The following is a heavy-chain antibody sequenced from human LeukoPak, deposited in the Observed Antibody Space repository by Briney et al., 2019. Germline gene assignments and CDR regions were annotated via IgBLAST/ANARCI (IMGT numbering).Heavy chain of an antibody. V-gene: IGHV3-7*01. CDR1: GFTFSSYW. Sequence: GGSLRLSCAASGFTFSSYWMSWVRQAPGKGLEWVANIKQDGSGKYYVDSVKGRYTISRDNAKNSLYLQMNSLRAEDTAVYYCARDPTYYYGSGSYFDYWGQGTLVTVSS. J-gene: IGHJ4*02. D-gene: IGHD3-10*01. CDR2: IKQDGSGK. CDR3: ARDPTYYYGSGSYFDY.